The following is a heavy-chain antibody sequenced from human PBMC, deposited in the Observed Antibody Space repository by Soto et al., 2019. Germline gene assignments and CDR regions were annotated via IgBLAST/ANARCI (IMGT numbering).Heavy chain of an antibody. CDR3: AKDQRKYYYDSSGPFDY. CDR1: GFTFSSDG. V-gene: IGHV3-30*18. J-gene: IGHJ4*02. Sequence: GGSLRLSCAASGFTFSSDGMHWVRQAPGKGLEWVAVISYDGSNKYYADSVKGRFTISRDNSKNTLYLQMNSLRAEDTAVYYCAKDQRKYYYDSSGPFDYWGQGTLVTVSS. CDR2: ISYDGSNK. D-gene: IGHD3-22*01.